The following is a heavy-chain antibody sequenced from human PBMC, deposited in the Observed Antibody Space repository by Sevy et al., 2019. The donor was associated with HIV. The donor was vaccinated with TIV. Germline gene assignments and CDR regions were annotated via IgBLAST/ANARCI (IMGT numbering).Heavy chain of an antibody. D-gene: IGHD3-16*01. CDR3: ARDLYDYVWGSYLGGVYYGMDV. Sequence: GGSLRLSCAASGFTFSSYAMHWVRQAPGKGLEWVAVISYDGSNKYYADSVKGRFTISRDNSKNTLYLRMNSLRAEDTAVYYCARDLYDYVWGSYLGGVYYGMDVWGQGTTVTVSS. CDR2: ISYDGSNK. V-gene: IGHV3-30-3*01. J-gene: IGHJ6*02. CDR1: GFTFSSYA.